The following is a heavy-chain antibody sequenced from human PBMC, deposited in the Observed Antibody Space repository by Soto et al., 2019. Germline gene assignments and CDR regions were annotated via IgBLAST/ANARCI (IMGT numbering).Heavy chain of an antibody. J-gene: IGHJ4*02. CDR3: AREVQVHTPAFVY. CDR2: ISPMFGAA. D-gene: IGHD3-10*01. V-gene: IGHV1-69*19. Sequence: QVQLVQSGAEMKKPGSSVKVSCQSSGATFNTYAMNWVRQAPGQGPEWMGDISPMFGAANYAPKFQGRVTTTADESTGTSYMQLSSLTSEDTALYFCAREVQVHTPAFVYWGQGTLVTVSS. CDR1: GATFNTYA.